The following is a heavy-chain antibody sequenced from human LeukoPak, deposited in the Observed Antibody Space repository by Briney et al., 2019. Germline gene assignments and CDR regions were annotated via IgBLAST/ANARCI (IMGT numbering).Heavy chain of an antibody. CDR1: GFTFSSYG. D-gene: IGHD6-19*01. CDR3: AKTGSSGWYVEY. J-gene: IGHJ4*02. Sequence: SGGSLRLSCAASGFTFSSYGMHWVRQAPGKGLDWVAFIRYDGTTKYYADSVKGRFTISRDNSKNTLYLQMNSLRAEDTAVYYCAKTGSSGWYVEYWGQGTLVTVSS. CDR2: IRYDGTTK. V-gene: IGHV3-30*02.